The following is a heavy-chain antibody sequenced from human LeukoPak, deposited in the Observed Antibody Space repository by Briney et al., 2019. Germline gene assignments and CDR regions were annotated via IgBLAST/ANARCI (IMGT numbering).Heavy chain of an antibody. Sequence: GGSLRLSCAASGFTFRNYTMSWVRQSPGKGLEWVSSISGTGDSTYDADSVKGRFTISRDNSKNTLFLQMNSLRADDSALYYCAKDVRVYYYDSSACPDGFDIWGQGTMVAVSS. J-gene: IGHJ3*02. CDR1: GFTFRNYT. D-gene: IGHD3-22*01. V-gene: IGHV3-23*01. CDR3: AKDVRVYYYDSSACPDGFDI. CDR2: ISGTGDST.